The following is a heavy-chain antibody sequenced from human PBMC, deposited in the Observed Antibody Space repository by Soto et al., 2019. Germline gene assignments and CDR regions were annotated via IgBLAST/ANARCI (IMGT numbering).Heavy chain of an antibody. J-gene: IGHJ5*02. Sequence: SETLSLTCAVSGGTISSGGYSWNWIRKPPGKGLEWIGYIYHSGSTLYNLSLKSRVTISVDKSKNQFSLKLSSVTAADTAVYYCARDQLEGNWFDPWGQGTLVTVSS. CDR3: ARDQLEGNWFDP. D-gene: IGHD1-1*01. V-gene: IGHV4-30-2*01. CDR2: IYHSGST. CDR1: GGTISSGGYS.